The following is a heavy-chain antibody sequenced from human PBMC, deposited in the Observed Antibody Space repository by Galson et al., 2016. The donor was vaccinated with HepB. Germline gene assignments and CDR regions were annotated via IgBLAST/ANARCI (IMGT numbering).Heavy chain of an antibody. CDR3: ARSHLLGRGFGW. D-gene: IGHD7-27*01. CDR1: GDSVPNNNAG. Sequence: CAISGDSVPNNNAGWYWIRQSPSRGLECLGRTFYRSDWQNDYAESVKSRITINPDTSKNEFSLHLSSVTPEDTGVYYCARSHLLGRGFGWWGPGTPVTVSS. V-gene: IGHV6-1*01. CDR2: TFYRSDWQN. J-gene: IGHJ4*02.